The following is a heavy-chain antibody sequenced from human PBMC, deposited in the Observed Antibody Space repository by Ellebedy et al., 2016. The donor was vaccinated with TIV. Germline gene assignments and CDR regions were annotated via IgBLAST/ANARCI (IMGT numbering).Heavy chain of an antibody. J-gene: IGHJ4*02. D-gene: IGHD4-17*01. Sequence: GESLKISCAASGFTFSSYNMNWVRQTPGGGLEWVSYITDGSRTIYYADSVRGRFTISRDNGRNSLYLQMNSLRAEDTAIYYCARNFGDYGADPFSGYWGQGTLVTVSS. V-gene: IGHV3-48*01. CDR2: ITDGSRTI. CDR1: GFTFSSYN. CDR3: ARNFGDYGADPFSGY.